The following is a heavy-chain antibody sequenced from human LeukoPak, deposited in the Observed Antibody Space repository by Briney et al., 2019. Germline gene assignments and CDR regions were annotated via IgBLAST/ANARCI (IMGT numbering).Heavy chain of an antibody. Sequence: GGSLRLSCSASGFIFSNYAMNWVRRAPGKGLEWVAFIRHDGSIKYYADSVRGRFTISRDNSKNTLYLQMNSLRPEDTAMYSCAKLLFWSANNDACDIWGQGTMVTVSS. CDR3: AKLLFWSANNDACDI. J-gene: IGHJ3*02. CDR1: GFIFSNYA. V-gene: IGHV3-30*02. CDR2: IRHDGSIK. D-gene: IGHD3-3*01.